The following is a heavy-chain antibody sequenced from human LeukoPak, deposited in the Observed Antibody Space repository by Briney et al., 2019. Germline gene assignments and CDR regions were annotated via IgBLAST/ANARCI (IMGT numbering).Heavy chain of an antibody. V-gene: IGHV1-69*13. J-gene: IGHJ4*02. CDR3: ARVYPRYCSGGSCYFDY. CDR2: IIPIFGTA. D-gene: IGHD2-15*01. Sequence: ASVKVSCKASGGTFSSYAISWVRQAPGQGPEWMGGIIPIFGTANYAQKFQGRVTITADESTSTAYMELSSLRSEDTAVYYCARVYPRYCSGGSCYFDYWGQGTLVTVSS. CDR1: GGTFSSYA.